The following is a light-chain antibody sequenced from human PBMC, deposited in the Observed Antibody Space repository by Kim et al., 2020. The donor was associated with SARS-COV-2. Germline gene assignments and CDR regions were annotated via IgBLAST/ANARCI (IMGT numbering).Light chain of an antibody. CDR1: QRRSGNH. CDR3: QQYFSSPTT. Sequence: SPGERAALSRRTVQRRSGNHLAWYQQKPGQSPRLVIHGAFHRATAIPDRFSGSGSGTHFTLTISGLEPEDFAIYYCQQYFSSPTTFGQGTKVDIK. J-gene: IGKJ1*01. CDR2: GAF. V-gene: IGKV3-20*01.